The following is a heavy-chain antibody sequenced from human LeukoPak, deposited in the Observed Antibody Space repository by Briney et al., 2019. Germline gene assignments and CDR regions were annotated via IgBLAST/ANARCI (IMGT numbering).Heavy chain of an antibody. CDR1: GFTFSSYA. Sequence: PGGSLRLSCAVSGFTFSSYAMGWVRQAPGKGLEWVSAISGMGGSTYYADSVKGQFTIYRDNSKTSLYLQWNSLRAEDTALYYCAKDYSRGGNGAFEIWGQGTMFTVSS. J-gene: IGHJ3*02. V-gene: IGHV3-23*01. CDR2: ISGMGGST. D-gene: IGHD6-19*01. CDR3: AKDYSRGGNGAFEI.